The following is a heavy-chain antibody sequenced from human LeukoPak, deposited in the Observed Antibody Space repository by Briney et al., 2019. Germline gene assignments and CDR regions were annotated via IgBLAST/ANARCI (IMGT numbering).Heavy chain of an antibody. CDR3: AKDTSIGKYCTNGVCSPFDY. V-gene: IGHV3-23*01. Sequence: GGSLRLSCAGSGFTFSSYAMSLVRQAPGQGLEWVSVISDSGDYTSYADSVRGRFTISRDNSGNTLYLQMISLRPEDTAVYYCAKDTSIGKYCTNGVCSPFDYWGQGTLVTVSS. D-gene: IGHD2-8*01. CDR2: ISDSGDYT. CDR1: GFTFSSYA. J-gene: IGHJ4*02.